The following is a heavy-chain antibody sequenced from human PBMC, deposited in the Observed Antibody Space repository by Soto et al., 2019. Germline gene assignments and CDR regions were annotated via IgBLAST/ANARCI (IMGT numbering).Heavy chain of an antibody. D-gene: IGHD3-3*01. CDR2: IYNSGIT. V-gene: IGHV4-30-4*01. Sequence: SETLSLTCTVSGGSISSGDYSWSWVRQSPGKGLEWIGHIYNSGITYYNPSLKSRVVISIDTSRNQFSLRLNSLTAADRAVYFCARGVTDFGVASRFWFDPWGQGTVVTVSS. CDR3: ARGVTDFGVASRFWFDP. J-gene: IGHJ5*02. CDR1: GGSISSGDYS.